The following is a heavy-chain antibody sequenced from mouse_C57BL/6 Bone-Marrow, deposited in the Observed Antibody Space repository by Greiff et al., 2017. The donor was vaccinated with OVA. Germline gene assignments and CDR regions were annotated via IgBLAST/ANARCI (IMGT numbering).Heavy chain of an antibody. J-gene: IGHJ3*01. Sequence: EVQLQQSGAELVRPGASVKLSCTASGFNIKDDYMHWVKQRPEQGLEWIGWIDPENGDTEYASKFQGKATITADTSSTTAYLQLSSLTSEDTAVYYCTTGWAWFAYWGQGTLVTVSA. CDR3: TTGWAWFAY. CDR2: IDPENGDT. CDR1: GFNIKDDY. V-gene: IGHV14-4*01.